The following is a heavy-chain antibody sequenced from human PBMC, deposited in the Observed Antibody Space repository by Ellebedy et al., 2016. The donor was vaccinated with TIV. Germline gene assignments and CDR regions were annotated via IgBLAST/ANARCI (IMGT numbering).Heavy chain of an antibody. Sequence: PGGSLRLSCAASGFTTSGMHWVRQAPGKGLEWVAFIRSDGSTKYYADSAKGRFTISRDDSKNTLYLKMNSLRVDDTAVYYCVKGAFPVPTVMAVWGQGTTVTVSS. D-gene: IGHD4-17*01. J-gene: IGHJ6*02. CDR3: VKGAFPVPTVMAV. CDR2: IRSDGSTK. CDR1: GFTTSG. V-gene: IGHV3-30*02.